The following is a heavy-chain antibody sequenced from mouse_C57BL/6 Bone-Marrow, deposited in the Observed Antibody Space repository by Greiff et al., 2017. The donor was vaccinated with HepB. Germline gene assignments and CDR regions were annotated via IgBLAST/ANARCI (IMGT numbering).Heavy chain of an antibody. CDR3: ARGALTSYDYDGDWFAY. J-gene: IGHJ3*01. CDR2: IHPNSGST. D-gene: IGHD2-4*01. CDR1: GYTFTSYW. V-gene: IGHV1-64*01. Sequence: QVQLQQPGAELVKPGASVKLSCKASGYTFTSYWMHWVKQRPGQGLEWIGMIHPNSGSTNYNEKFKSKATLTVDKSSSTAYMQLSSLTSEDSAVYYCARGALTSYDYDGDWFAYWGQGTLVTVSA.